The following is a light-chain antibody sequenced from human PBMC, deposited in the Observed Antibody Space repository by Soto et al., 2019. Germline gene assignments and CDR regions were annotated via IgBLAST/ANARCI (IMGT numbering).Light chain of an antibody. CDR2: DAS. Sequence: DIQMTQSPSTLSASVVDRVTITCRASQSISSWLAWYQQKPGKAPKLLIYDASSLESGVPSRFSGSGSGTEFTLTISSLQPDDFATYYCQQYNSYCTFGQGTKLEIK. CDR3: QQYNSYCT. J-gene: IGKJ2*02. CDR1: QSISSW. V-gene: IGKV1-5*01.